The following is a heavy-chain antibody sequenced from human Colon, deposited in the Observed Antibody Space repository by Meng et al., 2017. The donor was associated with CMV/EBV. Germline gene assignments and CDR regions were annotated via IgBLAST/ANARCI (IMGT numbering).Heavy chain of an antibody. CDR2: IFYSGTS. CDR1: GAPISSYY. Sequence: GSLRLSCTVSGAPISSYYWNWIRQPPGKGLEWIGDIFYSGTSNYNPSLNGRVSMSVDTTKNQLSLKLTSVTAADTAVYYCVGSYDYWSGYYTSSAFDAWGQGSMVTVSS. J-gene: IGHJ3*01. CDR3: VGSYDYWSGYYTSSAFDA. D-gene: IGHD3-3*01. V-gene: IGHV4-59*03.